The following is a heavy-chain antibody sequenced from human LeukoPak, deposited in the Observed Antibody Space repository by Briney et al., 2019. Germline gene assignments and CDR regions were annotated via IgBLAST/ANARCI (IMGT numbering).Heavy chain of an antibody. V-gene: IGHV1-46*01. D-gene: IGHD1-26*01. J-gene: IGHJ4*02. CDR2: INPGGGST. CDR1: GYTFTSYY. Sequence: ASVKVSCKASGYTFTSYYMHWVRQAPGQGLEWMGIINPGGGSTSYAQKFQGRVTMTRDMSTSTVYMELSSLRSEDTAVYYCARDRARPSIVGATSFRFDYWGQGTLVTVSS. CDR3: ARDRARPSIVGATSFRFDY.